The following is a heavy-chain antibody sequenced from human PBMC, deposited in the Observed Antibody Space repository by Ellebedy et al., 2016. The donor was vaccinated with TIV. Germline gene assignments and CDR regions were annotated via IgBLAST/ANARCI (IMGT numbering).Heavy chain of an antibody. J-gene: IGHJ4*02. CDR1: GGTFSSYA. Sequence: AASVKVSCKASGGTFSSYAISWVRQAPGQGLEWMGRIILILGIANYAQKFQGRVTITADKSTSTAYMELSSLRSEDTAVYYCARDLAVVMFDYWGQGTLVTVSS. CDR2: IILILGIA. D-gene: IGHD4-23*01. CDR3: ARDLAVVMFDY. V-gene: IGHV1-69*04.